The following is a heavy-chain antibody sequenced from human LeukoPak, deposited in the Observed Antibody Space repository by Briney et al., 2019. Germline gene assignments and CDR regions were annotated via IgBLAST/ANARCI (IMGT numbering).Heavy chain of an antibody. CDR2: INQDGSER. D-gene: IGHD1-26*01. CDR1: GFTFSSYW. J-gene: IGHJ4*02. CDR3: ARDEYSGSYVY. V-gene: IGHV3-7*05. Sequence: GGSLRLSCAASGFTFSSYWMTWVRQAPGKGLEWVANINQDGSERHYVDSVKGRFTISRDNAKNSLYLEMNSLRAEDTAVYNCARDEYSGSYVYWGQGTLVTVSS.